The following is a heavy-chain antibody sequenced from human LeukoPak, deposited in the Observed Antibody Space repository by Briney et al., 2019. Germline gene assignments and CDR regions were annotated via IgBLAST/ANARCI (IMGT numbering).Heavy chain of an antibody. D-gene: IGHD6-19*01. CDR1: GGSISSYY. V-gene: IGHV4-59*01. J-gene: IGHJ4*02. CDR3: ARSGQWLAPFDY. Sequence: PSETLSLTCTVSGGSISSYYWSWIRQPPGKGLEWIGYIYYSGSTNYNPSLKSRVTISVDTSKNQFSLKLSSVTAADTAVYYCARSGQWLAPFDYWGQGTLVTVSS. CDR2: IYYSGST.